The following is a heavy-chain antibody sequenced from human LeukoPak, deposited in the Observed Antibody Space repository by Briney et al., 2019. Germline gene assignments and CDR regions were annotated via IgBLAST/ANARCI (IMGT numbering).Heavy chain of an antibody. CDR3: ARGQQLVDLGLDYYYMDV. Sequence: ASVKVSCKXSGYTFTSYDINWVRQATGQGLEWMGWMNPNSGNTGYSQKFQGRVTITRNTYIRTAYMELSSLRSEDTAVYYCARGQQLVDLGLDYYYMDVWGKGTTVTVSS. D-gene: IGHD6-13*01. J-gene: IGHJ6*03. CDR2: MNPNSGNT. V-gene: IGHV1-8*03. CDR1: GYTFTSYD.